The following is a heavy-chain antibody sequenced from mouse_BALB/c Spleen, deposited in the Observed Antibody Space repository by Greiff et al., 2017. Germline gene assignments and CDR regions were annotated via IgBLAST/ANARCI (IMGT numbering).Heavy chain of an antibody. CDR1: GFAFSSYD. J-gene: IGHJ4*01. V-gene: IGHV5-6-4*01. D-gene: IGHD2-3*01. CDR2: ISSGGSYT. CDR3: ARDGYYGGYYAMDY. Sequence: EVKLMESGGGLVKPGGSLKLSCAASGFAFSSYDMSWVRQTPEKRLEWVAYISSGGSYTYYPDSVKGRFTISRDNAKNTLYLQMSSLKSEDTAMYYCARDGYYGGYYAMDYWGQGTSVTVSS.